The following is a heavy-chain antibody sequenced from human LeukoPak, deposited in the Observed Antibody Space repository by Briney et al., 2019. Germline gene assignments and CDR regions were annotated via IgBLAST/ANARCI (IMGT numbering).Heavy chain of an antibody. CDR1: GGSFSGYY. D-gene: IGHD2-2*01. J-gene: IGHJ3*01. CDR3: ASLRIIPGARDAFDV. V-gene: IGHV4-34*01. Sequence: PSETLSLTCAVYGGSFSGYYWSWIRQPPGKGLEWIGEINHSGSTNYNPSLKSRVTISVDTSKNQFSLKLSSVTAADTAVYYCASLRIIPGARDAFDVWGPGTMVTVSS. CDR2: INHSGST.